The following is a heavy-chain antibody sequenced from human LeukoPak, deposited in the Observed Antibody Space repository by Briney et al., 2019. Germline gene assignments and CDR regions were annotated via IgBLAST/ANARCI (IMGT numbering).Heavy chain of an antibody. CDR2: MNPNSGNT. CDR3: ARGLYPGGGYRW. D-gene: IGHD2-8*02. V-gene: IGHV1-8*01. CDR1: GYAFTSYD. Sequence: GASVKVSCKASGYAFTSYDINWVRQATGQGLEWMGWMNPNSGNTGYAQKFQGRVTMTRNTSISTAYMELSSLRSEDTAVYYCARGLYPGGGYRWWGQGTLVTVSS. J-gene: IGHJ4*02.